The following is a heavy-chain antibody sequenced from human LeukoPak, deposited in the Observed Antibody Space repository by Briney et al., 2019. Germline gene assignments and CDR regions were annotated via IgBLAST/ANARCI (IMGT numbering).Heavy chain of an antibody. D-gene: IGHD3-22*01. Sequence: GSSVKVSCKASGGTFISYAISWVRQAPGQGREWRGRIIPIFGTANYAQKFQGRVTIPTDESTSTAYMELSSLRSEDTAVYYCARGKLGYYDAFDIWGQGTMVTVSS. V-gene: IGHV1-69*05. CDR1: GGTFISYA. CDR3: ARGKLGYYDAFDI. J-gene: IGHJ3*02. CDR2: IIPIFGTA.